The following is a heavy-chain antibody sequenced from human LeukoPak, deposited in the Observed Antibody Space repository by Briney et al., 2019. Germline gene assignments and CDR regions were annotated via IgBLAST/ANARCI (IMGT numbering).Heavy chain of an antibody. D-gene: IGHD2-8*01. J-gene: IGHJ4*02. CDR3: ARGPYCTNGVCSKGFDY. CDR1: GGSFSCYY. Sequence: PSETLSLTCAVYGGSFSCYYWSWIRQPPGKGLEWIGEINHSGSTNYNPSLKSRVTISVDTSKNQFSLKLSSVTAADTAVYYCARGPYCTNGVCSKGFDYWGQGTLVTVSS. CDR2: INHSGST. V-gene: IGHV4-34*01.